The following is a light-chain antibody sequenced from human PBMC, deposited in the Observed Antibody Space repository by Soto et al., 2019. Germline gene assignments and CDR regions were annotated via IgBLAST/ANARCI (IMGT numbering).Light chain of an antibody. Sequence: DIQMTQSPSSLSASVGDRVTIACRTSQTISGYLNWYRQKPGKAPELLIYSASSLQIGVPSRFNGSGYGTDFTLTINSLQPEDIATYYCQQSYAGSWTFGQGTKVDIK. V-gene: IGKV1-39*01. CDR1: QTISGY. CDR3: QQSYAGSWT. CDR2: SAS. J-gene: IGKJ1*01.